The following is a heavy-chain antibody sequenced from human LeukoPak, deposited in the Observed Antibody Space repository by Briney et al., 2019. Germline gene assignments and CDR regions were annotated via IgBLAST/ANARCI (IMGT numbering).Heavy chain of an antibody. D-gene: IGHD3-10*01. CDR1: GFAFSTYG. CDR2: ISSDGGST. CDR3: VKDQSGSGSW. V-gene: IGHV3-64D*06. J-gene: IGHJ4*02. Sequence: TGGSLRLSCSASGFAFSTYGMHWVRQAPGKGLQYVSSISSDGGSTYYADSVKGRFTISRDNSKNTLYLQVNTLRPEDTAVYYCVKDQSGSGSWWGQGTLVTVSS.